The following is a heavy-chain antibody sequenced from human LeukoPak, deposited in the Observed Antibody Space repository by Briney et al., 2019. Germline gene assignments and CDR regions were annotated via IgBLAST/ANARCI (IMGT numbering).Heavy chain of an antibody. V-gene: IGHV3-7*01. D-gene: IGHD2-2*01. CDR2: IKQDGSEK. CDR1: GFTFSSYW. J-gene: IGHJ6*02. Sequence: PGGSLGLSCAASGFTFSSYWMSWVRQAPGKGLEWVANIKQDGSEKYYVDSVKGRFTISRDNAKNSLYLQMNSLRAEDTAVYYCARGQLLFDYYYGMDVWGQGTTVTVSS. CDR3: ARGQLLFDYYYGMDV.